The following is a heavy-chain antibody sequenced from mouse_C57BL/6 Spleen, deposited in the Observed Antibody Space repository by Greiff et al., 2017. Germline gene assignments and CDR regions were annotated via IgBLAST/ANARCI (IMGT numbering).Heavy chain of an antibody. Sequence: QVQLQQPGAELVMPGASVKLSCKASGYTFTSYWMHWVKQRPGQGLEWIGEIDPSDSYTNYNQKFKGKSTLPVDKSSSTAYMQLSSLTSEDSAVYNCARNCGSSSLEGAMDYWGQGTSVTVSS. CDR2: IDPSDSYT. CDR1: GYTFTSYW. V-gene: IGHV1-69*01. D-gene: IGHD1-1*01. CDR3: ARNCGSSSLEGAMDY. J-gene: IGHJ4*01.